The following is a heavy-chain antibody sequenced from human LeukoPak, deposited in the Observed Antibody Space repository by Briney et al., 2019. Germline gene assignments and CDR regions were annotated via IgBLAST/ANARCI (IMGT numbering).Heavy chain of an antibody. CDR3: ARDGFNGGNSEIYYYYMDV. V-gene: IGHV3-21*01. Sequence: PGGSLRLSCAASGFTFSSYSMNWVRQAPGKGLEWVSSISSSSSYIYYADSVKGRFTISRDNAKNSLYLQMNSLRAEDTAVYYCARDGFNGGNSEIYYYYMDVWGKGTTVTVSS. CDR1: GFTFSSYS. J-gene: IGHJ6*03. D-gene: IGHD4-23*01. CDR2: ISSSSSYI.